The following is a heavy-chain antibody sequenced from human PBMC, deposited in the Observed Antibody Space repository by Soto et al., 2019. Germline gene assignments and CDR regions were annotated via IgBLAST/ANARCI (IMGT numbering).Heavy chain of an antibody. D-gene: IGHD5-12*01. V-gene: IGHV1-18*04. Sequence: AAVKVSCKASGYTFKSYDVMWVRKAPGQGLEWMGWISGHNGKADYAENFQGRVIMTTDTSTATASMDLRGLRSDDTAVYYCARKGYIANCAMDVWGEGTTVTVSS. CDR1: GYTFKSYD. CDR3: ARKGYIANCAMDV. J-gene: IGHJ6*04. CDR2: ISGHNGKA.